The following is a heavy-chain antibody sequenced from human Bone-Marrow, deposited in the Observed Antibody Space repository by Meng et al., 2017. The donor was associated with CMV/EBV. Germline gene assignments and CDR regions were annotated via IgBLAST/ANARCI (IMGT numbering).Heavy chain of an antibody. V-gene: IGHV3-7*01. CDR1: GFTFSNFW. CDR3: ARGELLWYPAGASDI. J-gene: IGHJ3*02. Sequence: GESLKISCAGSGFTFSNFWMSWVRQAPGKGLEWVANIKQDGSEKYYVDSVKGRFTTSRDNSRNTLYLQMNSLRAEDTAVYYCARGELLWYPAGASDIWGRGPMVTGSS. D-gene: IGHD3-10*01. CDR2: IKQDGSEK.